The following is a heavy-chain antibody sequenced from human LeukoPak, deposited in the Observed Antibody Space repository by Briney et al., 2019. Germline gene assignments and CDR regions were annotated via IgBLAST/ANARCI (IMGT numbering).Heavy chain of an antibody. Sequence: SVNVSCKSSGGTFSIYAISWVRQAPGQGLEWMGGIIPIFGTANYAQKFQGRVTITADESTSTAYMELSSLRSEDTAVYYCARPFTGTTRGFDYWGQGTLVTVSS. CDR1: GGTFSIYA. V-gene: IGHV1-69*13. D-gene: IGHD4-17*01. J-gene: IGHJ4*02. CDR3: ARPFTGTTRGFDY. CDR2: IIPIFGTA.